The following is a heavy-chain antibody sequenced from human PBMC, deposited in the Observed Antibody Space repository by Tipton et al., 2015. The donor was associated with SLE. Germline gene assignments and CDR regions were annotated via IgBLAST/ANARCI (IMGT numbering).Heavy chain of an antibody. D-gene: IGHD4-23*01. J-gene: IGHJ5*02. CDR2: ITRRGKT. CDR1: DGSLSNYY. Sequence: GLVKPSETLSLTCAVHDGSLSNYYWSWFRRPPGRGLEWIGEITRRGKTNYNPSLKSRVTISVDTSKNQFSLNLRSVTAADTAVYYCARGGTGDGRNPFAPWGQGTLVTVSS. CDR3: ARGGTGDGRNPFAP. V-gene: IGHV4-34*01.